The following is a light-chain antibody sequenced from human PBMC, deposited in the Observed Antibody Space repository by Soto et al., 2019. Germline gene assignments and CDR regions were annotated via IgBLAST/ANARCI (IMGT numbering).Light chain of an antibody. V-gene: IGKV3-15*01. Sequence: EKVMTQSPATLSVSPGERATLSCRASQSVSSNLAWYQQKPGQAPRLLIYGASTMATGIPARFSGSGSGTEFTLTISSLQSEDFAVYYCQQYNNWPPYTFGQGTKLEIK. CDR1: QSVSSN. CDR3: QQYNNWPPYT. CDR2: GAS. J-gene: IGKJ2*01.